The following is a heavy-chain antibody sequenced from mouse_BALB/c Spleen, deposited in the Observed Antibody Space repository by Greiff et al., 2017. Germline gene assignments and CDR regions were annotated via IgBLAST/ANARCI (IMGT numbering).Heavy chain of an antibody. CDR3: ARRLGPYAMDY. J-gene: IGHJ4*01. Sequence: QVQLQQPGAELVKPGASVKLSCKASGYTFTSYWMHWVKQRPGQGLEWIGEINPSNGRTNYNEKFKSKATLTVDKSSSTAYMQLSSLTSEDSAVYYCARRLGPYAMDYWGQGTLVTVSS. CDR2: INPSNGRT. V-gene: IGHV1S81*02. CDR1: GYTFTSYW. D-gene: IGHD3-2*02.